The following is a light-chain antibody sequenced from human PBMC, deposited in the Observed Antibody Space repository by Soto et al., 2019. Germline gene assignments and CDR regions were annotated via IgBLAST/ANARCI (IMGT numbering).Light chain of an antibody. CDR1: QSISSY. CDR3: QQSYSTPRT. J-gene: IGKJ1*01. V-gene: IGKV1-39*01. Sequence: DVQMPQSPSSLSASVGDRVTITCRAGQSISSYLNWYQQKPGKAPELLIYAASSLQSGVPSRFSGSGSGTPFTLTISSLQPEDFAAYYCQQSYSTPRTFGQGTKVDI. CDR2: AAS.